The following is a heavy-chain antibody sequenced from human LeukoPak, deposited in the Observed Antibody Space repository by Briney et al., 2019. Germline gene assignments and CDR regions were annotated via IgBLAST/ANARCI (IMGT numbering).Heavy chain of an antibody. CDR2: IYDSGST. CDR3: ARDHLHEAYYHYGMDV. CDR1: GGSISSYY. V-gene: IGHV4-59*01. J-gene: IGHJ6*02. Sequence: PSETLSLTCTVSGGSISSYYWIWIRQPPGKGLEWIGDIYDSGSTNYNPSLKSRVIISVDTSKNQFSLKLRSVTAADTAVYYCARDHLHEAYYHYGMDVWGQGTTVTVSS.